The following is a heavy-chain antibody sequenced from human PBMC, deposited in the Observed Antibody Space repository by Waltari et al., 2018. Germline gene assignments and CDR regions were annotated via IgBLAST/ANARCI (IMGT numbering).Heavy chain of an antibody. CDR3: AREGGYSSGWVSAEYFQH. CDR2: IYSGGST. CDR1: GFTVSSNY. Sequence: EVQLVESGGGLIQPGGSLRLSCAASGFTVSSNYLSWVRQAPGKGLEWVSVIYSGGSTYYADSVKGRFTISRDNSKNTLYLQMNSLRAEDTAVYYCAREGGYSSGWVSAEYFQHWGQGTLVTVSS. D-gene: IGHD6-19*01. V-gene: IGHV3-53*01. J-gene: IGHJ1*01.